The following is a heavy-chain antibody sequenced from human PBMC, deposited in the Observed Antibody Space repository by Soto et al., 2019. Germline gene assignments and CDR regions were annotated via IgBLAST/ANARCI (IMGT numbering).Heavy chain of an antibody. CDR1: GFTFDYYA. D-gene: IGHD6-13*01. CDR2: INWNSGSI. J-gene: IGHJ1*01. Sequence: PGGSLRLSCAASGFTFDYYAMHWVRQVPGKGLEWVSGINWNSGSIGYADSVNGRFAISRDNAKNSLHLQMNSLRAEDTAFYYCVKDESINWYSGHFRHWGQGTLVTVSS. CDR3: VKDESINWYSGHFRH. V-gene: IGHV3-9*01.